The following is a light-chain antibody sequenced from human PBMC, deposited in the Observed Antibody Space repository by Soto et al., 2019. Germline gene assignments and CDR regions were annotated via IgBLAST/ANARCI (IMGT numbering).Light chain of an antibody. CDR3: QQYGSSHAWT. CDR1: RSVGSD. J-gene: IGKJ1*01. CDR2: GAS. Sequence: EIVMTQSPATLSVSPGERSSLACSSSRSVGSDLAWYQQKPGQAPRLLIYGASSRATGIPDRFSGSGSGTDFTLTISRLEPEDFAVYYCQQYGSSHAWTFGQGTKVDIK. V-gene: IGKV3-20*01.